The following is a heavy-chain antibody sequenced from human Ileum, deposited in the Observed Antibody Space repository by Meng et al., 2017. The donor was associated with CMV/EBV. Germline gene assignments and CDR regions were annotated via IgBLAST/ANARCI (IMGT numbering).Heavy chain of an antibody. J-gene: IGHJ4*02. CDR2: IWYDGSHK. Sequence: SGFTFRAYGMPWVRQAPGQGLGWVAAIWYDGSHKDHADSGKGRFSVSRENSKNTLYLQMDSLRADDTAVYYCARDLSQYGGNDDFFNSWGQGTLVTVSS. CDR1: GFTFRAYG. CDR3: ARDLSQYGGNDDFFNS. V-gene: IGHV3-33*01. D-gene: IGHD4-23*01.